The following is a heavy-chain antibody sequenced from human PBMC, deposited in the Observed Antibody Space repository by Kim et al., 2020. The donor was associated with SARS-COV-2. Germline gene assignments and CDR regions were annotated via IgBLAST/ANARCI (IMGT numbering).Heavy chain of an antibody. V-gene: IGHV3-48*03. CDR3: ARAILRSYSSGWYVYYYGMDV. CDR1: GFTFSSYE. Sequence: GGSLRLSCAASGFTFSSYEMNWVRQAPGKGLEWVSYISSSGSTIYYADSVKGRFTISRDNAKNSLYLQMNSLRAEDTAVYYCARAILRSYSSGWYVYYYGMDVWGQGTTVTVSS. J-gene: IGHJ6*02. CDR2: ISSSGSTI. D-gene: IGHD6-19*01.